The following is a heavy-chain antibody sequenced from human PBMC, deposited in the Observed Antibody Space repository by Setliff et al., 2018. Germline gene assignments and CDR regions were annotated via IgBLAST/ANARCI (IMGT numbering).Heavy chain of an antibody. J-gene: IGHJ6*03. CDR3: ARMPTSGYYASPKYYMDV. CDR1: GFIFSKAW. Sequence: GGSLRLSCAASGFIFSKAWMSWVRQAPGKGLEWVASISPSGSFIYYADSVKGRFTISRDNSRRSVLLQIDSLRVEDTAVYFCARMPTSGYYASPKYYMDVWGKGTTVTVSS. V-gene: IGHV3-21*01. D-gene: IGHD3-22*01. CDR2: ISPSGSFI.